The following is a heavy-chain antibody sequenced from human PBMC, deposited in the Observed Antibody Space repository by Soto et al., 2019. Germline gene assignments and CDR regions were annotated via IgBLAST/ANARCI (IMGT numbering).Heavy chain of an antibody. Sequence: EVQMVESGGGLVKPGGSLRLSCVASGFTFISSFMGLVRQAPGQGLEWVANINQDGGGTYNVDSLEGRFTTSRENAKDSLYLQMNSLRGEDTAVYYCARYFRGSGRYFFDYWGQGTLVTFSS. CDR1: GFTFISSF. D-gene: IGHD6-19*01. CDR2: INQDGGGT. V-gene: IGHV3-7*03. J-gene: IGHJ4*02. CDR3: ARYFRGSGRYFFDY.